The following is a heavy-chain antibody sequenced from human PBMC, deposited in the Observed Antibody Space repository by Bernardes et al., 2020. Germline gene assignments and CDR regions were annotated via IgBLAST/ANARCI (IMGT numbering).Heavy chain of an antibody. D-gene: IGHD2-8*02. CDR1: GYTFTSYD. CDR3: ARVRDGVVYAIGVHYFDY. CDR2: MNPNSGNT. J-gene: IGHJ4*02. V-gene: IGHV1-8*01. Sequence: ASVKVSCKASGYTFTSYDINWVRQATGQGLEWMGWMNPNSGNTGYAQKFQGRVTMTRNTSISTAYMELSSLRSEDTAVYYCARVRDGVVYAIGVHYFDYWGQGTLVTVSS.